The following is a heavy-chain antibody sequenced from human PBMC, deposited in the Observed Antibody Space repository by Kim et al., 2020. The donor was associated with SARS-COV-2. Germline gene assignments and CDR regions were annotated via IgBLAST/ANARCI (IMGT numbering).Heavy chain of an antibody. Sequence: ADSVKGRFTISRDNAKNSLYLQMNSLRAEDTAVYYCAREDGSSRSKFFDYWGQGTLVTVSS. D-gene: IGHD6-13*01. V-gene: IGHV3-21*01. CDR3: AREDGSSRSKFFDY. J-gene: IGHJ4*02.